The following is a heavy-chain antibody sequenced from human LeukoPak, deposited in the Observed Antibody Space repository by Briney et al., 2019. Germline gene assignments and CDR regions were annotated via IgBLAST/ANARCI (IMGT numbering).Heavy chain of an antibody. CDR3: AKPISGGLAVTADWFDP. D-gene: IGHD6-19*01. CDR1: GFAFSFYA. Sequence: GGSLRLSCEASGFAFSFYAMSWLRRPPGKGLERVSTINANSGTTSYAAPVRGRFTISRDNSKNTLYLQLNTLRAEDTAVYYCAKPISGGLAVTADWFDPWGQGTLVVVSS. J-gene: IGHJ5*01. CDR2: INANSGTT. V-gene: IGHV3-23*01.